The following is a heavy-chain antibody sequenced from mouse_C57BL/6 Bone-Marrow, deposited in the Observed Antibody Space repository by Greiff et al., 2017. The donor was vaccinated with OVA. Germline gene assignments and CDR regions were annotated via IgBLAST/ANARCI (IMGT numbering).Heavy chain of an antibody. V-gene: IGHV1-80*01. CDR3: ARGAY. Sequence: VKLMESGAELVKPGASVKISCKASGYAFSNYWMNWVKQRPGKGLEWIGQIYPGDGDINYNGKFKGKATLTSDKTSSTAYMQFSSLTSEASAVYFCARGAYWGQGTTLTVSS. J-gene: IGHJ2*01. CDR2: IYPGDGDI. CDR1: GYAFSNYW.